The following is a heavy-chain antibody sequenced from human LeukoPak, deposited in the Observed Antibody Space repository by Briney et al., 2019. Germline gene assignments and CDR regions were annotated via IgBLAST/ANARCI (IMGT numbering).Heavy chain of an antibody. CDR2: MNPNSGNT. J-gene: IGHJ4*02. V-gene: IGHV1-8*01. CDR3: ARGDPQLERGFDY. Sequence: ASVTVSFKASGYTFTSYDINWVREATGQGLEWMGWMNPNSGNTGYAQKFQGRVTMTRNTSISTAYMELSSLRSEDTAVYYCARGDPQLERGFDYWGQGTLVTVSS. CDR1: GYTFTSYD. D-gene: IGHD1-1*01.